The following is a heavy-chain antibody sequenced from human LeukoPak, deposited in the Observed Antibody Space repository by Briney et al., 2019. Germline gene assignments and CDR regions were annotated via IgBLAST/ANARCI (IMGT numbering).Heavy chain of an antibody. CDR3: ARDLMYYDSSGLDAFDI. V-gene: IGHV1-18*01. CDR1: GYTFTSYG. D-gene: IGHD3-22*01. J-gene: IGHJ3*02. CDR2: ISAYNGNT. Sequence: AASVKVSCKASGYTFTSYGISWVRQAPGQGLEWMGWISAYNGNTNYAQKLQGRVTMTTDTSTSTAYMELRSLRSDDTAVYYCARDLMYYDSSGLDAFDIWGQGTMVTVSS.